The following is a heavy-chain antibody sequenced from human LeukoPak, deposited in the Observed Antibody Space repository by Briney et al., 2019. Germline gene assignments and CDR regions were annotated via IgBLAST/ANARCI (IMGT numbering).Heavy chain of an antibody. CDR2: ISYDGSNK. D-gene: IGHD6-19*01. CDR1: GFTFSSYA. J-gene: IGHJ6*04. V-gene: IGHV3-30*04. CDR3: AKGRVAVAKHYYYYYGMDV. Sequence: PGRSLRLSCAASGFTFSSYAMQWVRQAPGKGLEWVAVISYDGSNKYYADSVKGRFTISRDNSKNTLYLQMNSLRAEDTAVYYCAKGRVAVAKHYYYYYGMDVWGKGTTVTVSS.